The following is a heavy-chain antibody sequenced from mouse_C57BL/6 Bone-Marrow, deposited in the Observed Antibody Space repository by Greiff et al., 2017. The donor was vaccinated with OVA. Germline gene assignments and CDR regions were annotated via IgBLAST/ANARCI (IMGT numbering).Heavy chain of an antibody. CDR3: ARGEYDCAWFAY. CDR2: IDPSDSYT. CDR1: GYTFTSYW. V-gene: IGHV1-50*01. J-gene: IGHJ3*01. D-gene: IGHD2-14*01. Sequence: VQLQQPGAELVKPGASVKLSCKASGYTFTSYWMQWVKQRPGQGLEWIGEIDPSDSYTNYNQKFKGKATLTVDTSSSTAYMQLSSLTSEDSAVYYCARGEYDCAWFAYWGQGTLVTVSA.